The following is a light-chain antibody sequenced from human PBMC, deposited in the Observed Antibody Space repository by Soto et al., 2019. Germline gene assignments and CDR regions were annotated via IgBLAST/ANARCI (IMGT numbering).Light chain of an antibody. V-gene: IGKV1-5*03. CDR3: QHYNSYSEA. Sequence: DIHQTQYPSTLSGSGGDRVTITCRASQTISSWLAWYQQKPGKAPKLLIYKESTLKSGVPSRFSGSGSGTEFTLTISSLQPDDFATYYCQHYNSYSEAFGQGTKVDIK. CDR1: QTISSW. CDR2: KES. J-gene: IGKJ1*01.